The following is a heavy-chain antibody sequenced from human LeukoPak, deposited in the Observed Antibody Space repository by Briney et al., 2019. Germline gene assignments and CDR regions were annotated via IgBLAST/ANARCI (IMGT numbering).Heavy chain of an antibody. V-gene: IGHV4-34*01. D-gene: IGHD2-2*01. CDR3: ARGREGDIVVVPAASSPYFDY. J-gene: IGHJ4*02. CDR1: GGSFSGYY. CDR2: INHSGST. Sequence: SETLSLTGAVYGGSFSGYYWSWIRQPPGKGLEWIGEINHSGSTNYNPSLKSRVTISVDTSKNQFSLKLSSVTAADTAVYYCARGREGDIVVVPAASSPYFDYWGQGTLVTVSS.